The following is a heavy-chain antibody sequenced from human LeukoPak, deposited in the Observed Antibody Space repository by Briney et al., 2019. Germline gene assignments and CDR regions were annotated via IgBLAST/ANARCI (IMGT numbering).Heavy chain of an antibody. V-gene: IGHV4-34*01. Sequence: SETLSLTCAVYGGSFSGYYWSWIRQPPGKGLEWIGEINHSGSTNYNPSLKSRVTISVDTSKNQFSLKLSSVTAADTAVYYCARSSSFDYWGQGTLVTVSS. CDR1: GGSFSGYY. CDR3: ARSSSFDY. D-gene: IGHD3-10*01. J-gene: IGHJ4*02. CDR2: INHSGST.